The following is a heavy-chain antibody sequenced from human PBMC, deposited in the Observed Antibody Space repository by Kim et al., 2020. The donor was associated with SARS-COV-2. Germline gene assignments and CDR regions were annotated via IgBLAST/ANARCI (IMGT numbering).Heavy chain of an antibody. D-gene: IGHD2-15*01. J-gene: IGHJ4*02. Sequence: AHGLQGRVTITADDSTSTAYMELSSLRSEDTAVYYCARGKYCSGGRCYFDFWGQGTLVTVSS. CDR3: ARGKYCSGGRCYFDF. V-gene: IGHV1-69*01.